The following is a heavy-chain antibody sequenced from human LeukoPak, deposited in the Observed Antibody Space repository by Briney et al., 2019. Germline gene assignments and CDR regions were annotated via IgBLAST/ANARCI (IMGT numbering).Heavy chain of an antibody. Sequence: GGSLRLSCAASGFTFSSYSMNWVRQAPGKGLEWVSGIWGSGADTRYADAVKGRFTISRDNSKNTLYLQMNSLGADDTAVYYCGRDPNGDYVGAFEFWGQGTMVTVSS. D-gene: IGHD4-17*01. V-gene: IGHV3-23*01. CDR2: IWGSGADT. CDR3: GRDPNGDYVGAFEF. J-gene: IGHJ3*01. CDR1: GFTFSSYS.